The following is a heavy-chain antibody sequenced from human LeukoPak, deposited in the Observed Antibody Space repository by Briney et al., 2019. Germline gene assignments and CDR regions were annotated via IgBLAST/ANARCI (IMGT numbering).Heavy chain of an antibody. J-gene: IGHJ4*02. CDR3: ARGPLRFLEWSPKFDY. CDR2: ISTNGGSI. CDR1: GFTFNSYA. Sequence: GGSLRLSCLASGFTFNSYALHWVRQAPGKGLEYVSGISTNGGSIHYADSVKGRFTISRDNAKNSLYLQMNSLRAEDTAVYYCARGPLRFLEWSPKFDYWGQGTLVTVSS. D-gene: IGHD3-3*01. V-gene: IGHV3-64*04.